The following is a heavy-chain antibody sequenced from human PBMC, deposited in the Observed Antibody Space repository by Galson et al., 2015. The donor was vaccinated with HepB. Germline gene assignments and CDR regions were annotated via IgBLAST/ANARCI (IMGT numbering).Heavy chain of an antibody. CDR2: IKQDGSEK. V-gene: IGHV3-7*03. CDR3: ARLFDDFWSGYYFPGWFDP. CDR1: GFTFSSYW. Sequence: SLRLSCAASGFTFSSYWMSWVRQAPGKGLEWVANIKQDGSEKYYVDSVKGRFTISRDNAKNSLYLQMNSLRAEDTAVYYCARLFDDFWSGYYFPGWFDPWDQGALVTVSS. D-gene: IGHD3-3*01. J-gene: IGHJ5*02.